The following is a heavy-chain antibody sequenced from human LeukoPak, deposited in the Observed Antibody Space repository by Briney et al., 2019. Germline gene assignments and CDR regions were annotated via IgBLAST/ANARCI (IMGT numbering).Heavy chain of an antibody. J-gene: IGHJ5*02. V-gene: IGHV3-7*01. CDR2: IKQDGSEK. CDR1: GFTFSNHW. D-gene: IGHD3-9*01. Sequence: GGSLRLSCAASGFTFSNHWMGWVRQAPGKGLEWVANIKQDGSEKYYVDSVTGRFTIPRDNAKNAMHLQMNSLGAEDAAVYFCARWATGYDLWGQGTLVTVSS. CDR3: ARWATGYDL.